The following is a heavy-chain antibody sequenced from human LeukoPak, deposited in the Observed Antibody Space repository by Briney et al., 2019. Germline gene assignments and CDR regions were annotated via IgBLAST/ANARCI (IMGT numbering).Heavy chain of an antibody. Sequence: ATVNVSCNVYGDSLSELIIHWMRQAPGKGLEWMGSFDRHYAEAIFAQRFQGRVTMTEDTSTDTAYIELSSLRYEDTVVYYCATVVMPSRPTGWIHPWGQGTLVTVSS. CDR2: FDRHYAEA. D-gene: IGHD5-18*01. CDR3: ATVVMPSRPTGWIHP. J-gene: IGHJ5*02. V-gene: IGHV1-24*01. CDR1: GDSLSELI.